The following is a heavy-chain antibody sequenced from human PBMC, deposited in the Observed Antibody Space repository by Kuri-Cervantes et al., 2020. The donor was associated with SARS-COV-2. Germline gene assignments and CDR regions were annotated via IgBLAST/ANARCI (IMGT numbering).Heavy chain of an antibody. CDR3: ARGDGYNHGSLDY. D-gene: IGHD5-24*01. CDR2: IYTSGST. CDR1: GGSISSGSYY. V-gene: IGHV4-61*10. Sequence: SETLSLTCTVSGGSISSGSYYWSWIRQPAGKGLEWIGYIYTSGSTNYNPSLKSRVTISVDTSKNQFSLKLSSVTAADTVVYYCARGDGYNHGSLDYWGQGTLVTASS. J-gene: IGHJ4*02.